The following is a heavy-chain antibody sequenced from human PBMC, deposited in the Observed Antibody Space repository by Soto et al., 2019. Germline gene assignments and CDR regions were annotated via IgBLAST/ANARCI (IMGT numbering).Heavy chain of an antibody. V-gene: IGHV3-23*01. CDR1: GFPFSRYA. D-gene: IGHD3-16*01. CDR3: AKYPLYYAGADN. J-gene: IGHJ1*01. Sequence: EVQLLEPGGVLVQQGGSLRLSCAASGFPFSRYAMGWFSQAPGKGLESVSSLTAAGGRTYYADSVKGRFTISRDTSKNPLYLDMNSLKAADTAFFDCAKYPLYYAGADNWGQGPLV. CDR2: LTAAGGRT.